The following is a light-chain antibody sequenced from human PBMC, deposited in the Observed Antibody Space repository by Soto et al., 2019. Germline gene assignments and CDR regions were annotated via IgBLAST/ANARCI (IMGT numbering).Light chain of an antibody. CDR1: TSNIGADYD. CDR2: GSS. V-gene: IGLV1-40*01. J-gene: IGLJ1*01. CDR3: QCYDSSLINYV. Sequence: QSVLTQPPSVSGAPGQRATISCTGSTSNIGADYDVHWHQQLPGTAPKLLIYGSSDRPSGVPDRFSGSKSGTSASLAITGLQAEDEADYYCQCYDSSLINYVFGTGTKVTVL.